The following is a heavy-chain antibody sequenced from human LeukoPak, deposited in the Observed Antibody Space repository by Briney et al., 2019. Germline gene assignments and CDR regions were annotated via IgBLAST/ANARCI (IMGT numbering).Heavy chain of an antibody. D-gene: IGHD3-22*01. CDR3: ARGGEYYYDSSGYYPFDY. Sequence: GESLKISCKGSGYSFTSYWIGWVRQMPGKGLEWMGIIYPGDSDTRYSPSFQGQVTISADKSISTAYLQWSSLKASDTAMYYCARGGEYYYDSSGYYPFDYWGQGTLVTVSS. CDR1: GYSFTSYW. CDR2: IYPGDSDT. V-gene: IGHV5-51*01. J-gene: IGHJ4*02.